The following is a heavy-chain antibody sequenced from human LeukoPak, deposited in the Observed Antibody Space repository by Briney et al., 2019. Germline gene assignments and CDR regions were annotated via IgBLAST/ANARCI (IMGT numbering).Heavy chain of an antibody. CDR2: INQDGSEK. V-gene: IGHV3-7*01. CDR3: ARDTLYYDSSGYPLAFDI. D-gene: IGHD3-22*01. Sequence: GGSLRLSCAASGFTFSDYWMSWVRQAPGQGLEWVANINQDGSEKYYVDSVKGRFTISRDSAKNSLYLQMNSLRAEDTAVYYRARDTLYYDSSGYPLAFDIWGQGTMVTVSS. J-gene: IGHJ3*02. CDR1: GFTFSDYW.